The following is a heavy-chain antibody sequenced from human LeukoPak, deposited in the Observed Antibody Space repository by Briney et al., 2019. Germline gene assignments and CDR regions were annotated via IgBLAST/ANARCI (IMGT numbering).Heavy chain of an antibody. Sequence: SETLSLTCTVSGGSISSGSYYWSWIRQPAGKGLEWIGRIYTSGSTNYNPSLKSRVTISVDTSKNQFSLKLSSVTAADTAVYYCARVGREQWLVSWFDPWGQGTLVTVSS. CDR1: GGSISSGSYY. V-gene: IGHV4-61*02. J-gene: IGHJ5*02. D-gene: IGHD6-19*01. CDR3: ARVGREQWLVSWFDP. CDR2: IYTSGST.